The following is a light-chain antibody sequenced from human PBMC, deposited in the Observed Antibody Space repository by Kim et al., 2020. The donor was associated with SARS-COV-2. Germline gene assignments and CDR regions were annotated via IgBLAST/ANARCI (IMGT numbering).Light chain of an antibody. CDR2: ATG. CDR3: GTWDDSLNEWV. Sequence: GHRVTISCFGSGSNIARNVVNWYQQFPGTAPKLLIYATGQRSSGVPDRFSGSRSGTSASLDISGLQSDDEADYYCGTWDDSLNEWVFGGGTKLTVL. J-gene: IGLJ3*02. V-gene: IGLV1-44*01. CDR1: GSNIARNV.